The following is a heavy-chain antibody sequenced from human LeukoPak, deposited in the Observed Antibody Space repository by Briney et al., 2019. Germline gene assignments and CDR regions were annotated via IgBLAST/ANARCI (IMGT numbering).Heavy chain of an antibody. CDR2: VSASGENS. D-gene: IGHD5-24*01. J-gene: IGHJ3*02. CDR1: GFTVSSNY. CDR3: SKSGPGTMTFDAFDI. Sequence: PGGSLRLSCAASGFTVSSNYMSWVRQAPGKGLEWVSTVSASGENSYHADSAKGRFSISRDNSKNTVSLQMNSLRAEDTAVYYCSKSGPGTMTFDAFDIWGQGTVVTVSS. V-gene: IGHV3-23*01.